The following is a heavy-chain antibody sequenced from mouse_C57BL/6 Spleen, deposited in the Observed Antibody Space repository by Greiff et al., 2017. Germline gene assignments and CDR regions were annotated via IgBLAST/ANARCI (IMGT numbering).Heavy chain of an antibody. CDR2: IHPNSGST. CDR1: GYTFTSYW. J-gene: IGHJ3*01. V-gene: IGHV1-64*01. CDR3: ASDGHYDAY. D-gene: IGHD2-3*01. Sequence: QVQLQQPGAELVKPGASVKLSCKASGYTFTSYWMHWVKQRPGQGLEWIGMIHPNSGSTNYNEKFKSKATLTVDKSSSTAYMQLSSLTPEDSAVYYCASDGHYDAYWGQGTLVTVSA.